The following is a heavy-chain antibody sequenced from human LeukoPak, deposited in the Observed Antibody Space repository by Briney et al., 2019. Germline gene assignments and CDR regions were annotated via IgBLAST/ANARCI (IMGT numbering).Heavy chain of an antibody. CDR2: IYYSGST. Sequence: SETLSLTCTVSGGSVSSGSYYWSWIRQPPGKGLEWIGYIYYSGSTNYNPSLKSRVTISVDTSKSQFSLKLSSVTAADTAVYYCARFPIMITFGGVIDAFDIWGQGTMVTVSS. CDR1: GGSVSSGSYY. D-gene: IGHD3-16*02. V-gene: IGHV4-61*01. J-gene: IGHJ3*02. CDR3: ARFPIMITFGGVIDAFDI.